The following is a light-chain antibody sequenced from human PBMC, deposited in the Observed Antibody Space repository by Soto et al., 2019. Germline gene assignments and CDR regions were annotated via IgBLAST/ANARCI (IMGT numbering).Light chain of an antibody. CDR1: QGINSY. CDR2: AAS. V-gene: IGKV1-9*01. Sequence: DIQLTQSPSVLSASVGDRVTITCRASQGINSYLAWYQQKPGKVPKLLIFAASTLHVGVPSRFSGSGSGTEFTLQISRLQPEDFVTQYFLQLNRYPRTFGQGTKVEIK. J-gene: IGKJ1*01. CDR3: LQLNRYPRT.